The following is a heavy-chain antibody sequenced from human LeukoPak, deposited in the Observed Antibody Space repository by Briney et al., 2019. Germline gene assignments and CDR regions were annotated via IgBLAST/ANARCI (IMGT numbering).Heavy chain of an antibody. Sequence: SETLSLTCTVSGGSISSYYWSWIRQPPGKGLEWIGYIYYSGSTNYNPSLKSRVTISVDTSKNQFSLKLSSVTAADTAVYYCARVSTAMVTRLYYFDYWGQGTLVTVSS. CDR1: GGSISSYY. CDR2: IYYSGST. CDR3: ARVSTAMVTRLYYFDY. J-gene: IGHJ4*02. D-gene: IGHD5-18*01. V-gene: IGHV4-59*01.